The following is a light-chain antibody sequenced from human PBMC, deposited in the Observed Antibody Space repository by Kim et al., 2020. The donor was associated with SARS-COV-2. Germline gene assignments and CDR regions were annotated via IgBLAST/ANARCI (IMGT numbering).Light chain of an antibody. CDR2: GAS. J-gene: IGKJ2*01. V-gene: IGKV3-20*01. CDR3: QQYTDSPYT. CDR1: QIIDNDY. Sequence: EIVLTQSPGTLSLSPGEGATLSCRASQIIDNDYIAWFQQQPGQAPNLLIYGASIRATGIPDRFSGSGSGTDFTLTISGLEPEDFAMYYCQQYTDSPYTFGQGTKLEI.